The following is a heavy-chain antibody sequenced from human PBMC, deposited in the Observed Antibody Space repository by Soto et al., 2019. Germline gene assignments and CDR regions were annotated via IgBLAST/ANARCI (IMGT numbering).Heavy chain of an antibody. J-gene: IGHJ6*02. Sequence: SATLSLTCAVYCGSFSGYYWSWIRQPPGKGLEWIGEINHSGSTNYNPSLKSRVTISVDTSKNQFSLKLSSVTAADTAVYYCARATLWFGEPHNYYYYGMDVWGQGTTVTVSS. D-gene: IGHD3-10*01. CDR2: INHSGST. CDR1: CGSFSGYY. CDR3: ARATLWFGEPHNYYYYGMDV. V-gene: IGHV4-34*01.